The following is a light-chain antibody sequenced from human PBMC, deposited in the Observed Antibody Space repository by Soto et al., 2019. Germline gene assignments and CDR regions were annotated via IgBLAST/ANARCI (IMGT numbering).Light chain of an antibody. Sequence: EIVMTQSPITLSVSPGERATLSCRASQTISSSLAWFQQKPGQPPMILILDASNRANGVPARFSGSGSVTEFNLTVSSLQSEDFAVYYCLQYNNWPRTFCHGTKVEIK. CDR1: QTISSS. V-gene: IGKV3-15*01. CDR3: LQYNNWPRT. J-gene: IGKJ1*01. CDR2: DAS.